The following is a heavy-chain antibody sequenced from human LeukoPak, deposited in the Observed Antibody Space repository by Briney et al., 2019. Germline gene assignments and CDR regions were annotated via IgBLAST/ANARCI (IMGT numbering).Heavy chain of an antibody. V-gene: IGHV1-2*04. Sequence: ASVKVSCKASGYTFTGYYMHWVRQAPGQGLEWMGWINPNSGGTNYAQKFQGWDTITRDTSISTAYMELSRLRSDDTAVYYCARRRHSYCSSTSCYPPPFDYWGQGTLVTVSS. CDR3: ARRRHSYCSSTSCYPPPFDY. J-gene: IGHJ4*02. D-gene: IGHD2-2*01. CDR2: INPNSGGT. CDR1: GYTFTGYY.